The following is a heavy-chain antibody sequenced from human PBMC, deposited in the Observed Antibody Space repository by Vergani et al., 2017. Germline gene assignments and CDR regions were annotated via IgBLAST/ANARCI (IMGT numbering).Heavy chain of an antibody. CDR3: ASTSYRDQSYYYYGMDV. D-gene: IGHD4-11*01. Sequence: QVQLVQSGAEVKKPGASVKVSCKASGYTFTSYDINWVRQATGQGLEWMGWMNPNSGNTGYAQKFQGRVTMTRNTSISTAYMELSSLRSEDTAVYYCASTSYRDQSYYYYGMDVWGQGTTVTVSS. CDR1: GYTFTSYD. J-gene: IGHJ6*02. CDR2: MNPNSGNT. V-gene: IGHV1-8*01.